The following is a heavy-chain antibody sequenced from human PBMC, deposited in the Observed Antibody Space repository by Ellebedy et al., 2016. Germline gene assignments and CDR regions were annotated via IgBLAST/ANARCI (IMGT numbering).Heavy chain of an antibody. CDR3: ARGRKSEHYYYYMDV. CDR1: GGSISSYY. CDR2: IYYSGST. V-gene: IGHV4-59*01. J-gene: IGHJ6*03. D-gene: IGHD1-26*01. Sequence: SETLSLXXTVSGGSISSYYWSWIRQPPGKGLEWIGYIYYSGSTNYNPSLKSRVTISIDTSKNQFSLKLSSVTAADTAVYYCARGRKSEHYYYYMDVWGKGTTVTVSS.